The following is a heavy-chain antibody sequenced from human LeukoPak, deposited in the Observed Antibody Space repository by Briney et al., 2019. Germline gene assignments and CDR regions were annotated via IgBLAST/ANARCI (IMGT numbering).Heavy chain of an antibody. Sequence: SETLSLTCTVSGGSISSDSWSWIRQPPGKGLEWIGYIYYSGSTNYNPSLTSRVTISVDTSKNQFSLELSSVTAADTAVYYCARVRVAAAGIDYWGQGTLVTVSS. V-gene: IGHV4-59*01. J-gene: IGHJ4*02. CDR1: GGSISSDS. CDR2: IYYSGST. CDR3: ARVRVAAAGIDY. D-gene: IGHD6-13*01.